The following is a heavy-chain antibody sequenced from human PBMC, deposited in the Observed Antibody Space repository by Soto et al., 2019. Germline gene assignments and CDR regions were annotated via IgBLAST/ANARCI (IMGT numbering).Heavy chain of an antibody. D-gene: IGHD1-26*01. CDR2: ISGYNGNI. CDR1: GYTSSIYG. CDR3: ARDVSCGTYPWFFDL. V-gene: IGHV1-18*04. J-gene: IGHJ2*01. Sequence: QGQLVQSGAEVKKPGASVNVSCKASGYTSSIYGISWVRQAPGQGLEWMAWISGYNGNIKYAQKFQGRVTVATDTTTTGAYKELRSLRSDDTAVYYCARDVSCGTYPWFFDLWGRGTLVTVSS.